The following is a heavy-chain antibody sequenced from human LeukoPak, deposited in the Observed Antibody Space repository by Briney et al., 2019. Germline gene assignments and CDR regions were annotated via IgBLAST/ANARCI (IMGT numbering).Heavy chain of an antibody. CDR1: GGSVSSGSYY. CDR3: ARWDCSSTSCYTDYYYYGLDV. J-gene: IGHJ6*02. Sequence: SETLSLTCTVSGGSVSSGSYYWSWIRQPPGKGLEWIGYFYYSGSTNYNPSLKSRVTISVDTSKNQFSLKLSSVTAADTAVYYCARWDCSSTSCYTDYYYYGLDVWGHGTTVTVSS. V-gene: IGHV4-61*01. D-gene: IGHD2-2*02. CDR2: FYYSGST.